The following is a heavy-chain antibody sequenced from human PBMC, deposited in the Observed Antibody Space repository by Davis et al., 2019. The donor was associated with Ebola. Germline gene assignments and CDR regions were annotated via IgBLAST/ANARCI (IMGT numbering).Heavy chain of an antibody. CDR2: IKHDGSGQ. CDR3: ARRSYYYDSSGYYSGAQDFFFDD. Sequence: GGSLRLSCTASGFTFSNYWMSWVRQGPGKGLEWVANIKHDGSGQSYVDSVKGRFTISRDNAKNSLYLQMNSLRAEDTAVYYCARRSYYYDSSGYYSGAQDFFFDDWGQGILVTVSS. V-gene: IGHV3-7*03. J-gene: IGHJ4*02. CDR1: GFTFSNYW. D-gene: IGHD3-22*01.